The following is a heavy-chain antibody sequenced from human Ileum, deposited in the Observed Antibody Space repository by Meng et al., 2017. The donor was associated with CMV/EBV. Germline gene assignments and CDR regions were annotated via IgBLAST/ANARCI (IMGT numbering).Heavy chain of an antibody. CDR3: AREENTVNQFEY. J-gene: IGHJ4*02. CDR1: GGAISTYY. V-gene: IGHV4-4*07. Sequence: QGPLQESGPGLVKPSETLSLTCAVPGGAISTYYWTWVRQPAGKGLEWIGRIHAGGSTNDNPSLKSRVTMSVDTSKNQFSLKVTSVTAADTAVYYCAREENTVNQFEYWGQGTLVTVSS. D-gene: IGHD4-17*01. CDR2: IHAGGST.